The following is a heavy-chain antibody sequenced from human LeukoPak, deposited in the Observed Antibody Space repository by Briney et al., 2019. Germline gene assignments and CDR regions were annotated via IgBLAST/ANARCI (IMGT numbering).Heavy chain of an antibody. V-gene: IGHV1-18*01. D-gene: IGHD3-3*01. Sequence: ASVKVSCKASGYTFTSYGITWVRQAPGQGLEWMGWISAYNGNTMYAQNLQGRVTMTTDTSTSTAYMDLRSLRSEDTAVYYCATLTSLEWLPGQFDYWGQGTLVTVSS. J-gene: IGHJ4*02. CDR2: ISAYNGNT. CDR1: GYTFTSYG. CDR3: ATLTSLEWLPGQFDY.